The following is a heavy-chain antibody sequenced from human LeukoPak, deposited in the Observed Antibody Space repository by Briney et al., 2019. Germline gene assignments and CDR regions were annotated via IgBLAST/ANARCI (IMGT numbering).Heavy chain of an antibody. CDR3: ASALYCSSTSCYGDDY. V-gene: IGHV3-23*01. CDR1: GFTFSSYA. CDR2: ISGSGGST. J-gene: IGHJ4*02. D-gene: IGHD2-2*01. Sequence: PGGSLRLSCAASGFTFSSYAMSWVRQAPRKGLGWVSAISGSGGSTYYADSVKGRFTISRENSKNTLYLQMNSLRAEDTAVYYCASALYCSSTSCYGDDYWGQGTLVTVSS.